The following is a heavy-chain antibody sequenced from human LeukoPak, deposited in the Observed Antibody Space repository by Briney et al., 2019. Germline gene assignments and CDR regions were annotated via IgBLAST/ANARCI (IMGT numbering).Heavy chain of an antibody. CDR3: ARLDWGSRGSGSFDY. Sequence: PSETLSLTCTVSGGSISSDAYRWGWIRQPPGKGLEWIGNIYYSGYTYYNPSLKSRVTISVDTSKNQLSLKLTSVTAADTAVYYCARLDWGSRGSGSFDYWGQGTLVTVSS. CDR2: IYYSGYT. J-gene: IGHJ4*02. CDR1: GGSISSDAYR. V-gene: IGHV4-39*01. D-gene: IGHD7-27*01.